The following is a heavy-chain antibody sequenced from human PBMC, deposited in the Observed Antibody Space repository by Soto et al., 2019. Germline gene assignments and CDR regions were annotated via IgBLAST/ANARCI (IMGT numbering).Heavy chain of an antibody. CDR1: GFSLTTSGVV. CDR2: IYWDDDK. Sequence: QITLKESGPPLVDPTQTLTLTCTFSGFSLTTSGVVVGWIRQPPGKALEWLALIYWDDDKRYSPSLRSRLTVTKDTPKNQVVLTMTNVYPVDTATFYCTHRPSGPNWNGGFFDYWGQGTLVTFSS. V-gene: IGHV2-5*02. CDR3: THRPSGPNWNGGFFDY. J-gene: IGHJ4*02. D-gene: IGHD1-20*01.